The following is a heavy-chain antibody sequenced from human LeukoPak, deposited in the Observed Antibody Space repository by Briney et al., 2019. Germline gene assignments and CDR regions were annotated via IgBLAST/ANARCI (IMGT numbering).Heavy chain of an antibody. J-gene: IGHJ6*03. CDR2: IYYSGST. Sequence: KPSETLSLTCTVSGGYISSYSWSWIRQPPGKGLEWIGYIYYSGSTNYNPSLKSRVTISVDTSKNQFSLKLSSVTAADTAVYYCARGNTMVRGAGRHYYYYMDVWGKGTTVTISS. V-gene: IGHV4-59*01. CDR3: ARGNTMVRGAGRHYYYYMDV. D-gene: IGHD3-10*01. CDR1: GGYISSYS.